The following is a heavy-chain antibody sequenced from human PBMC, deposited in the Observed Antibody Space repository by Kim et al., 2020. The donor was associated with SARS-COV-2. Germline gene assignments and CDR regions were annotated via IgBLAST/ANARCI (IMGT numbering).Heavy chain of an antibody. V-gene: IGHV5-51*01. CDR3: ARQVPSITLDY. Sequence: GESLKISCKSSGYSFTSYWIGWVRQMPGKGLEWMGIINPRDSDTRYSPSFQGQVTLSVDKSITTAYVQWSSLKASDTAIYYCARQVPSITLDYWGQGTLVTVSS. J-gene: IGHJ4*02. CDR2: INPRDSDT. CDR1: GYSFTSYW. D-gene: IGHD3-3*02.